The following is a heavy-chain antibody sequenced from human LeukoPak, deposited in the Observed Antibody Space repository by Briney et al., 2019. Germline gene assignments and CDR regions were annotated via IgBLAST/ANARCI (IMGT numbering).Heavy chain of an antibody. D-gene: IGHD6-19*01. J-gene: IGHJ4*02. CDR1: GGSISSSNW. CDR3: TRDGGSGWSSFDY. CDR2: IYHSGST. Sequence: KPSGTLSLTCAVSGGSISSSNWWSWVRQPPGKGLEWIGEIYHSGSTNYNPSLKSRVTISVDKSKNQFSLLLNSVTPEDTAVYYCTRDGGSGWSSFDYWGQGTLVTVSS. V-gene: IGHV4-4*02.